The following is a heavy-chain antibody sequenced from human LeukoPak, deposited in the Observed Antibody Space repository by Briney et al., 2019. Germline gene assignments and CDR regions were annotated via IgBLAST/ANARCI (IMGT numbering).Heavy chain of an antibody. J-gene: IGHJ4*02. V-gene: IGHV3-33*01. D-gene: IGHD3-16*01. CDR1: GFTFSSYG. Sequence: GGSPRLSCAASGFTFSSYGMHWVRQAPVKGLEWVAVIWYDGSNKYYADSVKGRFTISRDNSKNTLYLQMNSLRAEDTAVYYCARARIWYFDYWGQGTLVTVSS. CDR3: ARARIWYFDY. CDR2: IWYDGSNK.